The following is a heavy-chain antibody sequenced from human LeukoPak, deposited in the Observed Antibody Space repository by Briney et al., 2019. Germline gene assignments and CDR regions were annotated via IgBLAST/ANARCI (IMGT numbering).Heavy chain of an antibody. V-gene: IGHV4-59*01. CDR2: IYYSGST. J-gene: IGHJ6*02. D-gene: IGHD1-26*01. CDR3: ARGTGSYNDYYYGMDV. CDR1: GGSFSGYY. Sequence: SETLSLTCAVYGGSFSGYYWSWIRQPPGKGLEWIGYIYYSGSTNYNPSLKSRVTISVDTSKNQFSLKLSSVTAADTAVYYCARGTGSYNDYYYGMDVWGQGTTVTVSS.